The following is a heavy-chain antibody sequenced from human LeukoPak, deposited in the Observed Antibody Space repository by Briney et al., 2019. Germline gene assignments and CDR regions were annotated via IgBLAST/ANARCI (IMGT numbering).Heavy chain of an antibody. Sequence: SVKVSCEASGGTFSSYAISWVRQAPGQGLEWMGGIIPIFGTANYAQKFQGRVTITTDESTSTAYMELSSLRSEGTAVYYCARGPSRKGATRLWGQGTMVTVSS. D-gene: IGHD1-26*01. CDR1: GGTFSSYA. CDR3: ARGPSRKGATRL. J-gene: IGHJ3*01. V-gene: IGHV1-69*05. CDR2: IIPIFGTA.